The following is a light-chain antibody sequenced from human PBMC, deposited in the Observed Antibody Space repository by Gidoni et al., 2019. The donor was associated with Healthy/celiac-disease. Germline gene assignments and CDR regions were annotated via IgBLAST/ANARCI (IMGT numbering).Light chain of an antibody. CDR3: QQYNNWPPGVT. J-gene: IGKJ3*01. Sequence: IVMTPSPATLSVSPGERANLSCRASQSVSSNLAWYQPKPGQAPRLLIYGASTRATGIPARFSGSGSGTEFTLTISSLQSEDVAVYYCQQYNNWPPGVTFGPGTKVDIK. CDR1: QSVSSN. CDR2: GAS. V-gene: IGKV3-15*01.